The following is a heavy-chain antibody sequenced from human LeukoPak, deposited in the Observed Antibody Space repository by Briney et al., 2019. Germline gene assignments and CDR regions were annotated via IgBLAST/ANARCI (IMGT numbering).Heavy chain of an antibody. CDR1: GFTFSSYG. CDR2: IWCDGSNK. CDR3: AREGYYYYGMDV. V-gene: IGHV3-33*01. Sequence: GSLRLSCAASGFTFSSYGMHWVRQAPGKGLEWVAVIWCDGSNKYYADSVKGRFTISRDNSKNTLYLQMNSLRAEDTAVYYCAREGYYYYGMDVWGQGTTVTVSS. J-gene: IGHJ6*02.